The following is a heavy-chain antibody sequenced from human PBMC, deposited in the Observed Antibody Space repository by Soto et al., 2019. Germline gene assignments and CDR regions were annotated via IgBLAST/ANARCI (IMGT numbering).Heavy chain of an antibody. V-gene: IGHV4-59*01. J-gene: IGHJ1*01. CDR3: ARGDSGWYMRH. CDR2: IYYSGST. D-gene: IGHD6-19*01. CDR1: GGSINPYY. Sequence: WETLSLTCSVSGGSINPYYWSWIRQPPGKGLEWIGYIYYSGSTDYNPSLKSRVTISVDTSKNHFSLKLTSVTAADTAVYYCARGDSGWYMRHWGQGTLVTVSS.